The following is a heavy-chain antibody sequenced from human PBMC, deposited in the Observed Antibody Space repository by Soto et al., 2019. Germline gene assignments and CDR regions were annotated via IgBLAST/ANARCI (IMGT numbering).Heavy chain of an antibody. CDR2: ISGSGGST. D-gene: IGHD5-18*01. CDR1: GFTFSSYA. V-gene: IGHV3-23*01. CDR3: AKDLNALSAQLWLRRYYGMDV. J-gene: IGHJ6*02. Sequence: PGGSLRLSCAASGFTFSSYAMSWVRQAPGKGLEWVSAISGSGGSTYYADSVKGRFTISRDNSKNTLYLQMNSLRAEDTAVYYCAKDLNALSAQLWLRRYYGMDVWGQGTTVTVSS.